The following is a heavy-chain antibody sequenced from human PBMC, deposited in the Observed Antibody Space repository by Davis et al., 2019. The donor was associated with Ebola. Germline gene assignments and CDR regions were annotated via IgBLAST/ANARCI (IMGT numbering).Heavy chain of an antibody. V-gene: IGHV1-18*01. CDR1: GYTFTSYG. CDR2: ISAYNGNT. Sequence: AASVKVSCKASGYTFTSYGISWVRQAPGQGLEWMGWISAYNGNTNYAQKLQGRVTMTTNTSTTTIYMELRSLTSDDTAVYYCARENLAGSNDYWGQGTLVTVSS. CDR3: ARENLAGSNDY. J-gene: IGHJ4*02. D-gene: IGHD1-14*01.